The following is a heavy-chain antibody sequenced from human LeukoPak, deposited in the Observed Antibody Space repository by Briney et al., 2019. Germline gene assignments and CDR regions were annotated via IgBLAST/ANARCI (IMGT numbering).Heavy chain of an antibody. J-gene: IGHJ4*02. V-gene: IGHV3-23*01. CDR3: AKASQLLSALDY. CDR1: GFTFSSYA. CDR2: ISGSGGST. Sequence: PGGSLRLSCAASGFTFSSYAMSWVRQAPGKGLEWVSAISGSGGSTYYADSVKGRFTIPRDNSKNTLYLQMNSLRAEDTAVYYCAKASQLLSALDYWGQGTLVTVSS. D-gene: IGHD2-2*01.